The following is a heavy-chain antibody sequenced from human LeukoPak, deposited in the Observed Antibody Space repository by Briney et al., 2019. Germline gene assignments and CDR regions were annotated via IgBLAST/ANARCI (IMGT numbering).Heavy chain of an antibody. V-gene: IGHV3-7*01. D-gene: IGHD3-10*02. Sequence: GGSLRLSCVASGFTYSHNGMHWVRQAPGKGLEWVANIKQDGSEKYYVDSVKGRFTISRDNAKNSLYLQMNSLRAEDTAVYYCAELGITMIGGVWGKGTTVTISS. CDR3: AELGITMIGGV. CDR1: GFTYSHNG. J-gene: IGHJ6*04. CDR2: IKQDGSEK.